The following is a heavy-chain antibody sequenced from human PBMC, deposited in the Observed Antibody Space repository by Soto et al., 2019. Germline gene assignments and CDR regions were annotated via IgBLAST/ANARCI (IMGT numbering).Heavy chain of an antibody. J-gene: IGHJ6*01. D-gene: IGHD6-13*01. CDR3: AKDHSSSWYKDELRYYYGMDV. V-gene: IGHV3-9*01. CDR1: GLIFDDYA. CDR2: ISWNSGSI. Sequence: EVQLVESGGGLVQPGRSLRLSCAASGLIFDDYAMHWVRQAPGKGLEWVSGISWNSGSIGYSDSVKGRFTITRDNAKNSLYLQMNSLRAEDTALYYCAKDHSSSWYKDELRYYYGMDVWGQGTTVTVSS.